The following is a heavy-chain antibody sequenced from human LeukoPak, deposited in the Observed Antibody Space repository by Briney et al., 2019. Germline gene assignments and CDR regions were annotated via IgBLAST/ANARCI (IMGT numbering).Heavy chain of an antibody. CDR2: INPNSGGT. V-gene: IGHV1-2*02. Sequence: ASVKVSCKASGYTFTGYDMHWVRQAPGQGLEWMGWINPNSGGTNYAQKFQGRVTMTRDMSTSTVYMELSSLRSEDTAVYYCARKAEAFDIWGQGTMVTVSS. J-gene: IGHJ3*02. CDR3: ARKAEAFDI. CDR1: GYTFTGYD.